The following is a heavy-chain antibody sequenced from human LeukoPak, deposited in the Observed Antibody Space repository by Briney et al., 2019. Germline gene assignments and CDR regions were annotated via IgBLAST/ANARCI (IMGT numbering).Heavy chain of an antibody. CDR3: ASTVVVPAATRYYYYYYYMDV. Sequence: NPSETLSLTCTVSGGSISSYYWSWIRQPPGKGLEWIGYIYYSGSTNYNPSLKSRVTISVDTSKNQFSLKLSSVTAADTAVYYCASTVVVPAATRYYYYYYYMDVWGKGTTVTVSS. CDR1: GGSISSYY. J-gene: IGHJ6*03. CDR2: IYYSGST. V-gene: IGHV4-59*01. D-gene: IGHD2-2*01.